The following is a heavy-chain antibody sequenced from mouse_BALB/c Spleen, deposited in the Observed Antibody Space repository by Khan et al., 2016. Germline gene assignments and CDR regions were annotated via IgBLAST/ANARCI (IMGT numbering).Heavy chain of an antibody. D-gene: IGHD2-4*01. CDR1: GFTFSDYY. V-gene: IGHV5-4*02. Sequence: EVELVESGGGLVKPGGSLKLSCAASGFTFSDYYMYWVRQTPEKRLEWVANISDGGSYTSYPDSVKGRFTISRDNAMNNLYMQMSRLKSEDTAVYYCAREGLRRGFAYWGQGTLVTVSA. CDR2: ISDGGSYT. J-gene: IGHJ3*01. CDR3: AREGLRRGFAY.